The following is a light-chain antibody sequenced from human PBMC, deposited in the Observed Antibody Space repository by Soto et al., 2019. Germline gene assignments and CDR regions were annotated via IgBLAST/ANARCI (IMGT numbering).Light chain of an antibody. J-gene: IGLJ2*01. CDR1: SSDVGAYNY. CDR2: EVS. Sequence: QSALTQPASVSGSPGQSITISCTGTSSDVGAYNYVSWYQQHPGKAPKLMIYEVSNRPSGVSNRFSGSKSGNTASLTISGLHAEDEADYYCTSYTSSSTPHVLFGGGTKVTVL. CDR3: TSYTSSSTPHVL. V-gene: IGLV2-14*01.